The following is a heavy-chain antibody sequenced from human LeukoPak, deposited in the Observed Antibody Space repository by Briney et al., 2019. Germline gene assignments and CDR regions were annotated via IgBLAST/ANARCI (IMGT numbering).Heavy chain of an antibody. V-gene: IGHV3-15*06. D-gene: IGHD2-2*01. CDR2: IKRKWDGGLT. CDR3: TTEGCSSSRCYGYYYYYYMDV. J-gene: IGHJ6*03. CDR1: GFDFSKSW. Sequence: GGSLRLSCGASGFDFSKSWLPGAPRAPGRGWGGVGGIKRKWDGGLTTDAPPVNGRFTISKDDSKNTVYLQMNSLTNEDTAVYYCTTEGCSSSRCYGYYYYYYMDVWGKGTTVIVSS.